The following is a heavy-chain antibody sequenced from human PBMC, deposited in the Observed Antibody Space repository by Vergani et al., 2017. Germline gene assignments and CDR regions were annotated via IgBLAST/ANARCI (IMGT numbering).Heavy chain of an antibody. CDR1: GFTFSTYD. V-gene: IGHV3-13*01. CDR2: IGTAGDT. Sequence: EVQLVESGGGLVQPGGSLRLSCAASGFTFSTYDMHWVRQATGKGLEWVSAIGTAGDTYYPGSVKGRFTISRENAKNSLYLQMNSLRAEDTAVYYCARGRSSGSYAQYYFDYWGQGTLVTVSS. CDR3: ARGRSSGSYAQYYFDY. J-gene: IGHJ4*02. D-gene: IGHD3-10*01.